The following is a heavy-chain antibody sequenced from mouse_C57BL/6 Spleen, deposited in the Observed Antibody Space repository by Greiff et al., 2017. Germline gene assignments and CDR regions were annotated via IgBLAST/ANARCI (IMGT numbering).Heavy chain of an antibody. CDR2: ISDGGSYT. CDR1: GFTFSSYA. J-gene: IGHJ4*01. CDR3: ARDGSNYAMDY. V-gene: IGHV5-4*01. Sequence: DVMLVESGGGLVKPGGSLILSCAASGFTFSSYAMSWVRQTPEKRLEWVATISDGGSYTYYPDNVKGRFTISRDNAKNNLYLQMSHLKSEDTAMYYCARDGSNYAMDYWGQGTSVTVSS. D-gene: IGHD1-1*01.